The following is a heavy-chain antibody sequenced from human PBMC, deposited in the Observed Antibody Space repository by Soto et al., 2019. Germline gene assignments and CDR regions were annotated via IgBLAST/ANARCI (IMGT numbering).Heavy chain of an antibody. CDR3: ARLSDADDGSGYWTFDL. D-gene: IGHD3-22*01. J-gene: IGHJ3*01. V-gene: IGHV3-30*03. CDR2: ISYDGTNN. CDR1: GFTFSSYG. Sequence: GGSLRLSCAASGFTFSSYGMHWVRQAPGKGLEWVAVISYDGTNNYYTESVKGRFTVSTDKSITTAYLQWSSLRASDTAMYYCARLSDADDGSGYWTFDLWGQGTMVTVSS.